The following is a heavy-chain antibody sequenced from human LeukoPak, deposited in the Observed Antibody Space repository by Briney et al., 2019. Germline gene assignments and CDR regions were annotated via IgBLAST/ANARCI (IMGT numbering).Heavy chain of an antibody. Sequence: GRSLRLSCAASGFTFSTYTMYWVRQAPGKGLEWVAVISHDGNDKYYADSVKGRFTISRDNSKNTLYLEMNSLRAEDTAVYYCAKDPILERLYKNYGMDVWGQGTTVTVSS. CDR1: GFTFSTYT. J-gene: IGHJ6*02. CDR3: AKDPILERLYKNYGMDV. CDR2: ISHDGNDK. V-gene: IGHV3-30*04. D-gene: IGHD1-1*01.